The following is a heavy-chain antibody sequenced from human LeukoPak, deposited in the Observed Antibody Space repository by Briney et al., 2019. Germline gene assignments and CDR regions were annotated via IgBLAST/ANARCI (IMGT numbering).Heavy chain of an antibody. CDR2: INQDGTEK. CDR3: ARTSVNSLWDDAFDI. V-gene: IGHV3-7*05. D-gene: IGHD4-17*01. J-gene: IGHJ3*02. CDR1: EFIFSKYW. Sequence: GGSLRLSCEASEFIFSKYWMSWVRQAPEKGLEWVARINQDGTEKYSVDSVKGRFTISRDNAKNSLYLQINNVKAEDTTVYYCARTSVNSLWDDAFDIWGQGTMVTVSS.